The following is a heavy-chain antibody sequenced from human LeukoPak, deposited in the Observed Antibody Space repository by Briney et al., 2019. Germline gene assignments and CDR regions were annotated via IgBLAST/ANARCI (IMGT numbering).Heavy chain of an antibody. J-gene: IGHJ4*02. Sequence: GASVKVSCKASGYTFTSYDINWVRQAAGQGLEWMGWMNPNSGNTGYAQKFQGRVTMTRNTSIGTAYMELGSLRSEDTAVYYCARQSSSSFDYWGQGTLVTVSS. CDR3: ARQSSSSFDY. CDR1: GYTFTSYD. CDR2: MNPNSGNT. V-gene: IGHV1-8*01. D-gene: IGHD6-13*01.